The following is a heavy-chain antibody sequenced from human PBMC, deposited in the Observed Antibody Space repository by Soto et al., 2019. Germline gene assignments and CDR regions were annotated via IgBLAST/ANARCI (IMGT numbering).Heavy chain of an antibody. J-gene: IGHJ6*02. CDR2: IWFDGENQ. CDR1: GFPFNTYD. D-gene: IGHD3-10*01. V-gene: IGHV3-33*01. CDR3: ERVLYDSASFDSEEAPYPLDV. Sequence: GGSLRLSCTASGFPFNTYDMHWVRQAPGKGLEWVAVIWFDGENQHYADSVKGRFTISRDNSKKTLFLQMKSLRAEDTAVYYCERVLYDSASFDSEEAPYPLDVWRQGTPATVSS.